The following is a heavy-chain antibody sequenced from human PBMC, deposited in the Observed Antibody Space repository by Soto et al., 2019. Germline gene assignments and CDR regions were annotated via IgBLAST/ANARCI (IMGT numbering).Heavy chain of an antibody. V-gene: IGHV3-30*03. J-gene: IGHJ2*01. CDR3: ARDGWGSNWYFDL. D-gene: IGHD3-16*01. CDR1: GVTFKDYG. Sequence: GGSLRLSCGAPGVTFKDYGMHWVRQAPGKGLEWVAVISYDGKQTYYADSVKGRFTISKDKSKGTLFLQMNSLRVDDTAVYYCARDGWGSNWYFDLWGRGTLVTVS. CDR2: ISYDGKQT.